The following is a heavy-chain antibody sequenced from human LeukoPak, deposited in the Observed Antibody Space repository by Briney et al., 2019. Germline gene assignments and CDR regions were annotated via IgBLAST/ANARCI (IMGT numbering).Heavy chain of an antibody. CDR1: GVSISSYY. D-gene: IGHD3-10*02. J-gene: IGHJ4*02. Sequence: SETLSLTCTVSGVSISSYYWSWIRQPPGKGLEWIGYIYTSGSTNHNPSLKSRVTISVDTSKNQFSLKLSSVTAADTAVYYCARHVSTSESENFDYWGQGTLVTVS. CDR3: ARHVSTSESENFDY. V-gene: IGHV4-4*09. CDR2: IYTSGST.